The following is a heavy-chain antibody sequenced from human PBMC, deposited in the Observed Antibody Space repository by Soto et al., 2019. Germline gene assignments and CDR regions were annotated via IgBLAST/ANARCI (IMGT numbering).Heavy chain of an antibody. D-gene: IGHD6-19*01. J-gene: IGHJ4*02. V-gene: IGHV3-7*03. Sequence: EVQLVESGGGLVQPGGSLRLSCAASGFTISGYWMSWVRQPPGKGLEWVASINQDGSEKFYVDSVKGRFTISRDNAKNSLFLQMISLRAEDTAVYYCARWESSGWYLGIWGQGTLVTVSS. CDR3: ARWESSGWYLGI. CDR1: GFTISGYW. CDR2: INQDGSEK.